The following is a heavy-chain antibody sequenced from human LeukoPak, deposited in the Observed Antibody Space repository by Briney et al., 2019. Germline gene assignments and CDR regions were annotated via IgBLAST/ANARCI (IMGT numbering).Heavy chain of an antibody. CDR3: AKIGAVAGTYFQH. V-gene: IGHV4-39*01. Sequence: SETLSLTCTVSGGSISSSSYYWGWIRQPPGKGLEWIGSIYYSGSTYYNPSLKSRVTISVDTSKNQSSLKLGSVTAADTAVYYCAKIGAVAGTYFQHWGQGTLVTVSS. D-gene: IGHD6-19*01. J-gene: IGHJ1*01. CDR2: IYYSGST. CDR1: GGSISSSSYY.